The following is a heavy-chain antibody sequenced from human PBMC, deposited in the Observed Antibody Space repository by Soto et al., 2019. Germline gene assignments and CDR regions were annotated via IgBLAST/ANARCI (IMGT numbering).Heavy chain of an antibody. D-gene: IGHD2-21*02. CDR1: GYKVSTWHNFTSYW. CDR3: ARSPCGSDCYSVAPFDY. J-gene: IGHJ4*02. CDR2: IYPGDSDT. Sequence: GESLKISCMGSGYKVSTWHNFTSYWIAWVRQMPGEGLEWMGIIYPGDSDTRYSPSFQGQVTISADKSINSVYLQWSSLKASDTATYYCARSPCGSDCYSVAPFDYWGQGTLVTVSS. V-gene: IGHV5-51*01.